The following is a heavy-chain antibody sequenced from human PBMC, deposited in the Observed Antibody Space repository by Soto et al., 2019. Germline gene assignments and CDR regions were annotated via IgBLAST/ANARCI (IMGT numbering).Heavy chain of an antibody. V-gene: IGHV4-31*03. J-gene: IGHJ4*02. CDR1: GGSISSGGYY. D-gene: IGHD6-13*01. CDR3: ARDAGIAAAGAFDY. CDR2: IYYSGST. Sequence: SETLSLTCTVSGGSISSGGYYWSWIRQHPGKGLEWIGYIYYSGSTYYNPSLKSRVTISVDTSKNQFSLKLSSVTAADTAAYYCARDAGIAAAGAFDYWGQGTLVTVSS.